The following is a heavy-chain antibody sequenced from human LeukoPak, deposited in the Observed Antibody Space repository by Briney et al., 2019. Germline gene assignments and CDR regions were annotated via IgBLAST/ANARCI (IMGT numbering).Heavy chain of an antibody. CDR2: IYYSGST. CDR3: ARHRGIDTAMACFDY. D-gene: IGHD5-18*01. CDR1: GGSISSYY. Sequence: SETLSLTCTVSGGSISSYYWSWIRQPPGKGLEWIGYIYYSGSTNYNPSLKSRVTISVDTSKNQFSLKLSSVTAADTAVYYCARHRGIDTAMACFDYWGQGTLVTVSS. V-gene: IGHV4-59*08. J-gene: IGHJ4*02.